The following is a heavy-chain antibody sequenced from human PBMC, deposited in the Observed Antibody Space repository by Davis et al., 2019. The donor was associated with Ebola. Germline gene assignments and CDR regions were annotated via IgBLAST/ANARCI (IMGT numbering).Heavy chain of an antibody. V-gene: IGHV1-3*01. CDR1: GYTFTSYA. D-gene: IGHD3-10*01. CDR3: ARRGWFRAKYGMDV. CDR2: INAGNGNT. J-gene: IGHJ6*02. Sequence: AASVKVSCKASGYTFTSYAMHWVRQAPGQRLEWMGWINAGNGNTKYSQKFQGRVTITRDTSASTAYMELSSLRSEDTAVYYCARRGWFRAKYGMDVWGQGTTVTVSS.